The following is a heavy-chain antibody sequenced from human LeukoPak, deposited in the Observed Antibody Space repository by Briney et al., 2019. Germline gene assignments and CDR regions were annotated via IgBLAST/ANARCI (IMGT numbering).Heavy chain of an antibody. CDR1: GYTFTSYG. V-gene: IGHV1-18*01. D-gene: IGHD5-18*01. Sequence: PEASVKVSCKASGYTFTSYGISWVRQAPGQGLEWMGWISAYNGNTNYAQKLQGRGTMTTDTSPSTAYMEKRSLRADDTAVYYCARDGIQLWLDAFDIWGQGTMVTVSS. J-gene: IGHJ3*02. CDR3: ARDGIQLWLDAFDI. CDR2: ISAYNGNT.